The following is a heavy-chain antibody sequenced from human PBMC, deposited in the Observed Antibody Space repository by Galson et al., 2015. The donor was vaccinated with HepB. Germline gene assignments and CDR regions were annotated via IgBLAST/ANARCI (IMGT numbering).Heavy chain of an antibody. CDR3: VRGRVDYYAMDV. CDR1: GDSVYSYSTA. J-gene: IGHJ6*02. V-gene: IGHV6-1*01. Sequence: CAISGDSVYSYSTAWNWGRQSPSRGLESLGRAYDMSKGYYDYAVSVTGGMTINPDASKNQLSLQLNSVTPDDTAVYYCVRGRVDYYAMDVWGQGTTVTVSS. D-gene: IGHD3-10*01. CDR2: AYDMSKGYY.